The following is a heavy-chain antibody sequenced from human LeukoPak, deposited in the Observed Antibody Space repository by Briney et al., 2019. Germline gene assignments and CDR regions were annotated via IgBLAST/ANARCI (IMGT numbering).Heavy chain of an antibody. J-gene: IGHJ5*02. CDR2: IYYSGST. V-gene: IGHV4-39*07. Sequence: SETLSLTCTVSGGSISSSNYYWGWIRQPPGKGLEWIGSIYYSGSTYYNPSLKSRVTISVDTSKNQFSLKLSSVTAADTAVYYCARYDYGDSNWFDPWGQGTLVTVSS. CDR1: GGSISSSNYY. CDR3: ARYDYGDSNWFDP. D-gene: IGHD4-17*01.